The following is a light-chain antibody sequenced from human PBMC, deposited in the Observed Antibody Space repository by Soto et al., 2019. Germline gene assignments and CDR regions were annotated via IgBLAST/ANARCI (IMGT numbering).Light chain of an antibody. CDR3: QQYYSYPLT. CDR2: AAS. V-gene: IGKV1-8*01. Sequence: AIRMTQSPSSLSASTGDRVTITCRASQGISSYLAWYQQKPGKAPKLLIYAASTLQSGVPSRFSGSGSGIDFTLTISCLQSEDFATYYCQQYYSYPLTFGGGTKVDIK. CDR1: QGISSY. J-gene: IGKJ4*01.